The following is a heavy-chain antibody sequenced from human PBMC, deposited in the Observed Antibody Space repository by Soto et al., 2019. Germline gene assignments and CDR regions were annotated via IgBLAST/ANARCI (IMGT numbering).Heavy chain of an antibody. CDR3: ALRKTGSSFDY. D-gene: IGHD1-26*01. J-gene: IGHJ4*02. CDR2: ISGSGDDT. Sequence: GGSLRLSCAASGFTFSTYAMSWVRRAPGKGLQWVSRISGSGDDTHYANSVKGRFTISKDMSKNTLYLQMNSLSAEDTAVYYCALRKTGSSFDYWGPGTLVTGSS. CDR1: GFTFSTYA. V-gene: IGHV3-23*01.